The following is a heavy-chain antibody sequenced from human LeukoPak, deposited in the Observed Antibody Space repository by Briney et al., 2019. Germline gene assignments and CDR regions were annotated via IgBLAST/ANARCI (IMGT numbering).Heavy chain of an antibody. D-gene: IGHD4-17*01. J-gene: IGHJ4*02. V-gene: IGHV3-30*18. CDR2: ISYDGTKK. CDR3: AKDPSDYGDTETDFFDY. CDR1: GFTFRDFS. Sequence: GGSLRLSCAASGFTFRDFSMHWVRQAPGKGLEWVAVISYDGTKKYYVDSVKGRFTISRDNSKSTLYLQMNSLRAEDSAVYHCAKDPSDYGDTETDFFDYWGQGILVTVSS.